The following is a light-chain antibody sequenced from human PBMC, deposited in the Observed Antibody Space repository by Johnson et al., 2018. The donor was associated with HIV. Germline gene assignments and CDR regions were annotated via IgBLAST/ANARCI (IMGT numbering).Light chain of an antibody. CDR1: SSNVGSSF. CDR3: GTWDSSLNV. CDR2: ENN. J-gene: IGLJ1*01. V-gene: IGLV1-51*02. Sequence: QSVLTQPPSVSAAPGQTVTISCSGSSSNVGSSFVSWYRQVPGTAPKLLIYENNKRPSGIPDRFSGSKSGTSATLGIPGLKTGDEADYYCGTWDSSLNVFGTGTKVTVL.